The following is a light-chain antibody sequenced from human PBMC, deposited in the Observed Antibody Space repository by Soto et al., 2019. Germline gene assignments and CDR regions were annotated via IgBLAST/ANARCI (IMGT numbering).Light chain of an antibody. J-gene: IGKJ2*01. CDR2: AAS. CDR3: QQSYTNPVYT. Sequence: DIQMTQSPSSLSASVGDRVTITCRASQSIIFYLNWYQQKPGQAPRLLIYAASNLQSGVPSRFSGSGSGTEFTLTISSLQPEDFATYFCQQSYTNPVYTFGQGTKLEIK. V-gene: IGKV1-39*01. CDR1: QSIIFY.